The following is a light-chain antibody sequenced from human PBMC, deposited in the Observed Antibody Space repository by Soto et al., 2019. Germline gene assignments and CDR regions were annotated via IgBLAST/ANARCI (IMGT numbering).Light chain of an antibody. CDR2: GAS. CDR1: QTIASN. J-gene: IGKJ2*01. Sequence: EIVMTQSPASLSVSPGDGATLSCRASQTIASNLAWYQQKPGQGPRLLIHGASTRAAGVPARFSGSGSGTDFALTISSLQSEDFAVYYCQQYHNWPPQSAFGKGTTLHSK. CDR3: QQYHNWPPQSA. V-gene: IGKV3-15*01.